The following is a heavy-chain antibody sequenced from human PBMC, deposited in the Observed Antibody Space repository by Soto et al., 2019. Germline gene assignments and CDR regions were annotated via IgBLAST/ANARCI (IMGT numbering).Heavy chain of an antibody. V-gene: IGHV4-61*01. CDR2: VYYSGTT. Sequence: SETLSLTCSVPGGSVSNKTYYWSWIRQPPGKRLEWIGYVYYSGTTNYNPSLKSRVTISVDLSKNQFSLRLSSVTTADTALYYCARTTAVPNTLRSRYFFDYWGQGTLVTVST. CDR3: ARTTAVPNTLRSRYFFDY. J-gene: IGHJ4*02. D-gene: IGHD4-17*01. CDR1: GGSVSNKTYY.